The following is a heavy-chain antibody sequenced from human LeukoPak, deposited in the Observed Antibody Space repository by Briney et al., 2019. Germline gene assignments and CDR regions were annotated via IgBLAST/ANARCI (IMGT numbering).Heavy chain of an antibody. D-gene: IGHD6-13*01. CDR3: AKRATAGGFDS. J-gene: IGHJ4*02. CDR1: GFSFSSYA. Sequence: GGSLRLSCAASGFSFSSYAMSWVRQAPGEGLEWVSASSGSGDSADYADAVKGRFTISRDNSKSTLYLQMTSLRVDDTAVYYCAKRATAGGFDSWGQGTLVTVSS. CDR2: SSGSGDSA. V-gene: IGHV3-23*01.